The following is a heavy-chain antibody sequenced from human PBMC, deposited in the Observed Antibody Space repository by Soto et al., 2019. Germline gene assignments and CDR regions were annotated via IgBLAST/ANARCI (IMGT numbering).Heavy chain of an antibody. V-gene: IGHV3-66*01. CDR2: IYSGGST. Sequence: GGSLRLSCAASGFTVSSNYMSWVRQAPGKGLEWVSVIYSGGSTYYADSVKGRFTISRDNSKNTLYLQMNSLRAEDTAVYYCARWAGTAAFDIWGQGTMVTVSS. J-gene: IGHJ3*02. CDR3: ARWAGTAAFDI. CDR1: GFTVSSNY.